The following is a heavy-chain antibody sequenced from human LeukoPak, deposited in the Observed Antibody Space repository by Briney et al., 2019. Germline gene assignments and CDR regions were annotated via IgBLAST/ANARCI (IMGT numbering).Heavy chain of an antibody. J-gene: IGHJ4*02. CDR2: IYYSGST. V-gene: IGHV4-39*01. Sequence: SETLSLTCTVSGGSIASSSYYWGWIRQPPGKGLEWIGSIYYSGSTSYNPSLKSRATISVDTSKNQFSLKLSSVIAADTAVYYCARRTYSSGFDYIDYWGQGTLVTVSS. CDR1: GGSIASSSYY. D-gene: IGHD6-19*01. CDR3: ARRTYSSGFDYIDY.